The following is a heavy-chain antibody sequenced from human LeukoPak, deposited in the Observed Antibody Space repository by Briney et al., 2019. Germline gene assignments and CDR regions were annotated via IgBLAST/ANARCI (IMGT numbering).Heavy chain of an antibody. J-gene: IGHJ4*02. CDR1: GFTFHDYA. CDR2: ISGDGGSA. Sequence: PGGSLRLSCVASGFTFHDYAMSWVRQVPGKGLEWVSLISGDGGSASYAGSVKGRFTISRDNSKNSLYLQTNSLRTEDTAFYYCAKASSGSSSRPVDYWGQGTLVTVSS. D-gene: IGHD3-10*01. CDR3: AKASSGSSSRPVDY. V-gene: IGHV3-43*02.